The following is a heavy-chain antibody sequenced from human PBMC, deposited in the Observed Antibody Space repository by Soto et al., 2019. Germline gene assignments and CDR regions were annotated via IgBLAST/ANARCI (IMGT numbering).Heavy chain of an antibody. D-gene: IGHD5-12*01. CDR3: VKEWTPRRAFDS. CDR1: RFMFSRYA. Sequence: LRLSCAASRFMFSRYAMSWVRQAPGKGLEWVSGISGSGGSTWYADSVKGRYIISRDNSKNMLYLQMNSLRVEDTAEYFCVKEWTPRRAFDSWGQGTQVTVSS. J-gene: IGHJ4*02. CDR2: ISGSGGST. V-gene: IGHV3-23*01.